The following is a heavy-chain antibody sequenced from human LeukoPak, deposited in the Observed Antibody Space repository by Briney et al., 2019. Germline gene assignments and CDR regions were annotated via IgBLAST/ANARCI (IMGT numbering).Heavy chain of an antibody. CDR2: ISASGSII. Sequence: GGSLRLSCAASGFTFSTYSMSWVRQAPGKGLEWVSYISASGSIIHYADSVKGRFTISRDNVKNSMYLQMNSLRAEETALYYCARFRADCGGDCYSSGWFDPWGPGTLVIVSS. CDR3: ARFRADCGGDCYSSGWFDP. J-gene: IGHJ5*02. V-gene: IGHV3-48*01. D-gene: IGHD2-21*02. CDR1: GFTFSTYS.